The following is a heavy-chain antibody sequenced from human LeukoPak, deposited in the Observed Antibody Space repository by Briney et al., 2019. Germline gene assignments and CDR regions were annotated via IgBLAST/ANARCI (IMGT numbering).Heavy chain of an antibody. J-gene: IGHJ4*02. CDR3: ARSGWFGELGFDY. CDR1: GFTFISYW. D-gene: IGHD3-10*01. CDR2: IKQDGSEK. Sequence: GGTLRLSCAASGFTFISYWMSWVRQAPGKGLEWVANIKQDGSEKYYVDSVKGRFTISRDNAKNSLYLQMNSLRAEDTAVYYCARSGWFGELGFDYWGQGTLVTVSS. V-gene: IGHV3-7*01.